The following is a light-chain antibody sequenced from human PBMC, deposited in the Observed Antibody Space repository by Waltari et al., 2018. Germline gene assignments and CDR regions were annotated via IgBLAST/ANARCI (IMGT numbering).Light chain of an antibody. CDR2: AAS. Sequence: EVVLTQSPGTLSLSPGERATLSCRASQSIGRYLVWYQQRPGQAPRLLIYAASTRATGIPDRFSGSGSGTDFTFTISRLEPEDFAVYYCQNHERLPATFGQGTKVEIK. CDR3: QNHERLPAT. V-gene: IGKV3-20*01. J-gene: IGKJ1*01. CDR1: QSIGRY.